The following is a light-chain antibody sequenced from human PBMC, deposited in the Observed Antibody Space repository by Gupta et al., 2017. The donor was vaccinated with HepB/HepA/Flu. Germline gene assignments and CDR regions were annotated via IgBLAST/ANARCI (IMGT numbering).Light chain of an antibody. Sequence: EIVLTQSPATLSLSPGERATLSCRASPSISNYLAWYQQKPGQVPRLLIYDASNRATGIPARFSGSGSGTDFTLIISSLEPEDFALYYCRQRSNWARTFGQGTKVEIK. CDR3: RQRSNWART. CDR2: DAS. CDR1: PSISNY. V-gene: IGKV3-11*01. J-gene: IGKJ1*01.